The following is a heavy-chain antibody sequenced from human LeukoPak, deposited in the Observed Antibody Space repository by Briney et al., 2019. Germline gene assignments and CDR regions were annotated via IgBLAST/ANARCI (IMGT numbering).Heavy chain of an antibody. J-gene: IGHJ4*02. CDR2: IYYSGTT. CDR1: GGSIGTYS. D-gene: IGHD1-26*01. V-gene: IGHV4-59*12. CDR3: ARFVGGSYSPDY. Sequence: SETLSLTCTVSGGSIGTYSWNWIRQPPGKGLEWIGYIYYSGTTNYNPSLKSRVTISVDTSKNQFSLKLSSVTAADTAVYYCARFVGGSYSPDYWGQGTLVTVSS.